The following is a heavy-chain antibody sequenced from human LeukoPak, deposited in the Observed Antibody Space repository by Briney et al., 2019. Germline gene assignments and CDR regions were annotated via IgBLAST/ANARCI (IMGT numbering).Heavy chain of an antibody. D-gene: IGHD6-19*01. CDR3: ARDRYSSGWKMDYYYGMDV. Sequence: SETLSLTCTVSGGSISSYYWSWIRQPAGKGLEWIGRIYTSGSTNYNPSLKSRVTMSVDTSKNQFSLKLSSVTAADTAVYYCARDRYSSGWKMDYYYGMDVWGQGTTVTVSS. V-gene: IGHV4-4*07. CDR2: IYTSGST. J-gene: IGHJ6*02. CDR1: GGSISSYY.